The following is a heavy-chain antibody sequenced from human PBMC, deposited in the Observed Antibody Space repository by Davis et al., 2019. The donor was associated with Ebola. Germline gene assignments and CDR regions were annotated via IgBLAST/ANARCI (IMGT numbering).Heavy chain of an antibody. CDR2: IYYNGNT. D-gene: IGHD2-8*01. J-gene: IGHJ2*01. CDR3: ARYGASVTNMPWYFEL. CDR1: GASFSMRNYF. V-gene: IGHV4-39*02. Sequence: PSETLSLTCTVSGASFSMRNYFWDWIRQPPGKGLEWIGSIYYNGNTYNNPSLKSRVTISVATSTNHFSLNLISVTAADTAIYYCARYGASVTNMPWYFELWGRGTLVTVSS.